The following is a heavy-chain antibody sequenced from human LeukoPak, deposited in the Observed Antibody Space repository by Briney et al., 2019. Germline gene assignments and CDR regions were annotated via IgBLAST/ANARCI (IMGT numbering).Heavy chain of an antibody. J-gene: IGHJ6*03. CDR2: FYYSGST. CDR1: GGSISSYH. Sequence: SETQSLTCTVSGGSISSYHWSWIRQPPGKGLEWIGFFYYSGSTNYNPSLKSRVTISVDTSKNQFSLKLSSVTAADTAVYYCARAPYGPATNNYYMDVWGKGTTVTVSS. V-gene: IGHV4-59*01. CDR3: ARAPYGPATNNYYMDV. D-gene: IGHD4-17*01.